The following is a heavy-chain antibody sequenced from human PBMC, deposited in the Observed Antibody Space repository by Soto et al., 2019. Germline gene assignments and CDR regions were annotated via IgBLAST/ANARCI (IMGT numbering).Heavy chain of an antibody. CDR2: INHSGST. CDR1: GGSFSGYY. J-gene: IGHJ4*02. V-gene: IGHV4-34*01. D-gene: IGHD3-3*01. CDR3: ARGGRGLRFLEWFGNL. Sequence: PSETLSLTCAVYGGSFSGYYWSWIRQPPGKGLEWIGEINHSGSTNYNPSLKSRVTISVDTSKNQFSLKLSSVTAADTAVYYCARGGRGLRFLEWFGNLWGQGTLVTVSS.